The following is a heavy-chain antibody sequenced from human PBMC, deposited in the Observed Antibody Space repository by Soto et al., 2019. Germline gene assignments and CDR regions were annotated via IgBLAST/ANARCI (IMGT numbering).Heavy chain of an antibody. D-gene: IGHD6-19*01. V-gene: IGHV2-26*01. Sequence: QVTLKESGPVLVKPTETLTLRCTVSGLSITDSEMGVSWIRQPPGQPLEWLAHIDSSGEKSYRTFLKSRLAISKDTSKSQLVLTMTNMDPEDTATYYSARRHLAVAVSPWFDPWGQGIPVTVSS. CDR1: GLSITDSEMG. J-gene: IGHJ5*02. CDR3: ARRHLAVAVSPWFDP. CDR2: IDSSGEK.